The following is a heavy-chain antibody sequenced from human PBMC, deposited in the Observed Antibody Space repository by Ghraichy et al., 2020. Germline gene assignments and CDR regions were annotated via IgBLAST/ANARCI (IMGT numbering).Heavy chain of an antibody. D-gene: IGHD6-19*01. CDR1: GFTFSNAW. V-gene: IGHV3-15*01. CDR3: TLGYSSGWSTVSDVDY. CDR2: IKSKTDGGTT. Sequence: GGSLRLSCAASGFTFSNAWMSWVRQAPGKGLEWVGRIKSKTDGGTTDYAAPVKGRFTISRDDSKNTLYLQMNSLKTEDTAVYYCTLGYSSGWSTVSDVDYWGQGTLVTVSS. J-gene: IGHJ4*02.